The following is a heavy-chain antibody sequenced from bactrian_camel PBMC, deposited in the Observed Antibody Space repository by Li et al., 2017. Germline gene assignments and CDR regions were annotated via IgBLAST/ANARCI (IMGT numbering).Heavy chain of an antibody. CDR1: GYTYGTYC. Sequence: HVQLVESGGGSAQAGGSLRLSCIASGYTYGTYCLGWFRQRPGKGLEWVTSINAGGSNTRYVDSVKGRFTISRDNAKNTLYLQLNKLKTEDTAMYYCAARRAAALYYGIEYWGKGTQVTVS. D-gene: IGHD1*01. CDR2: INAGGSNT. J-gene: IGHJ7*01. V-gene: IGHV3S1*01.